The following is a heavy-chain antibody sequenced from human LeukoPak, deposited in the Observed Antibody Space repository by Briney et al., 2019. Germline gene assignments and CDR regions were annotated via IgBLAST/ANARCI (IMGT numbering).Heavy chain of an antibody. Sequence: SVKVSCKASGGTFSSYAISWVRQAPGQGLEWMGGIIPIFGTANYAQKLQGRVTMTTDTSTSTAYMELRSLRSDDTAVYYCARDRSIAVAGRQYYYYGMDVWGQGTTVTVSS. CDR2: IIPIFGTA. D-gene: IGHD6-19*01. CDR3: ARDRSIAVAGRQYYYYGMDV. V-gene: IGHV1-69*05. CDR1: GGTFSSYA. J-gene: IGHJ6*02.